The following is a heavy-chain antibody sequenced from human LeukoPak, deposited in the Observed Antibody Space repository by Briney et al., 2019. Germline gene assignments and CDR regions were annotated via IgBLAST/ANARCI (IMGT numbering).Heavy chain of an antibody. V-gene: IGHV3-23*01. Sequence: GGSMRLSCAASGFTFSRHSMSWVRQAPGKGLEWVSAISGSGGSTFYADSVKGRFTISRDNSKNTLYLQINSLRAEDTAVYYCAKGRGSGTYTGDYWGQGTLVTVSS. J-gene: IGHJ4*02. D-gene: IGHD3-10*01. CDR2: ISGSGGST. CDR3: AKGRGSGTYTGDY. CDR1: GFTFSRHS.